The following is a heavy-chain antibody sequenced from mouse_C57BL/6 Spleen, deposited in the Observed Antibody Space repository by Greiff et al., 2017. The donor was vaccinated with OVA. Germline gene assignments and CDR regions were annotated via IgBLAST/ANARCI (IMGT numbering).Heavy chain of an antibody. CDR2: ISSGSSTI. CDR3: ARVDGYYVDWFAY. Sequence: EVMLVESGGGLVKPGGSLKLSCAASGFTFSDYGMHWVRQAPEKGLEWVAYISSGSSTIYYTDTVKGRFTISRDNAKNTLFLQMTSLRSEDTAMYYCARVDGYYVDWFAYWGQGTLVTVSA. J-gene: IGHJ3*01. CDR1: GFTFSDYG. V-gene: IGHV5-17*01. D-gene: IGHD2-3*01.